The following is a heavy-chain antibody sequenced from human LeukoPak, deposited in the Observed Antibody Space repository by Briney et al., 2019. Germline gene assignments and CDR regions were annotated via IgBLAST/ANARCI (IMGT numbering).Heavy chain of an antibody. CDR2: ISYDGSNK. J-gene: IGHJ4*02. CDR3: AKDGTLYACSSTSCHFDY. Sequence: GRSLRLSCAASGFTLSSYGMYWVRQAPGKGLEWVAVISYDGSNKDYADSVKGRFTISRDNSKNTLYLQMNSLRAEDTAVYYCAKDGTLYACSSTSCHFDYWGQGTLVTVSS. D-gene: IGHD2-2*01. CDR1: GFTLSSYG. V-gene: IGHV3-30*18.